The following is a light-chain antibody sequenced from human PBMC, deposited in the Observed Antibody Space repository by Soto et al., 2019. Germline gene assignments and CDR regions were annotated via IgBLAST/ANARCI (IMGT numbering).Light chain of an antibody. CDR1: SSDVDTHNY. J-gene: IGLJ2*01. V-gene: IGLV2-14*01. CDR3: SSYTSSSTLV. CDR2: EVI. Sequence: QSGLTQPASVSGSPGQSITISCTATSSDVDTHNYVSWYQQYPGKAPKLMIYEVINRPSGVSNRFSGSKSGNTASLIISGLQAEDEADYYCSSYTSSSTLVFGGGTKLTVL.